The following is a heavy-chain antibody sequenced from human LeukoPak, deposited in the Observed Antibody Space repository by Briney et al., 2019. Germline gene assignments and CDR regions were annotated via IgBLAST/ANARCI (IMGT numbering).Heavy chain of an antibody. J-gene: IGHJ4*02. CDR3: ARETLDWFIDN. V-gene: IGHV4-59*01. CDR2: SYYTGST. Sequence: PETLSLTCTVSGGSSSSYYWSWMRQPPGKGREYIGHSYYTGSTNYNPSLKSRVTISVDTSRNQFSLRLSSVTAADTAVFYCARETLDWFIDNWGQGTLVTVSS. D-gene: IGHD3-9*01. CDR1: GGSSSSYY.